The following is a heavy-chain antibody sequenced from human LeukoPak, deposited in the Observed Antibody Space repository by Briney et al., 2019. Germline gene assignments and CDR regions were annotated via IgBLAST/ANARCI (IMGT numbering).Heavy chain of an antibody. CDR2: ISYDGKNT. V-gene: IGHV3-33*01. CDR1: GFSFSNYG. J-gene: IGHJ6*02. Sequence: GGSLRLSCAASGFSFSNYGFHWVRQAPGKGLDWVSAISYDGKNTHYADSVKGRFTISRDNSRNTVYLQMNSLRVEDTAVYFCSASRPHYGDYYGLDVWGHGTTVTVSS. CDR3: SASRPHYGDYYGLDV. D-gene: IGHD4/OR15-4a*01.